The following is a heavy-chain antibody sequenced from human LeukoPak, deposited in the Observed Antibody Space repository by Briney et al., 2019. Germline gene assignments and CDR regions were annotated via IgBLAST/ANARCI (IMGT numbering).Heavy chain of an antibody. CDR2: ISAYNGNT. J-gene: IGHJ3*02. Sequence: ASVKVSRKASGYTFTSYGISWVRQAPGRGLEWMGWISAYNGNTNYAQKLQGRVTMTTDTSTSTGYMELRSLRSDDTAVYYCARGLQETLAWLKALSAFDIWGQGTMVTVSS. V-gene: IGHV1-18*01. CDR3: ARGLQETLAWLKALSAFDI. D-gene: IGHD5-24*01. CDR1: GYTFTSYG.